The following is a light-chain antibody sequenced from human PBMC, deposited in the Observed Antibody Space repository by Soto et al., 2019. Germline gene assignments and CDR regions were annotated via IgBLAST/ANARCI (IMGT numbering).Light chain of an antibody. CDR3: CSYAGSYTVV. Sequence: QSVLTQPRSVSGSPGQSVTISCTGTSSDVGGYNYVSWYQQHPGKAPKLMIYDVSKRPSGFPDRFSGSKSGNTASLTISGLQAEDEADYYCCSYAGSYTVVVGGGTQLTVL. J-gene: IGLJ2*01. CDR1: SSDVGGYNY. CDR2: DVS. V-gene: IGLV2-11*01.